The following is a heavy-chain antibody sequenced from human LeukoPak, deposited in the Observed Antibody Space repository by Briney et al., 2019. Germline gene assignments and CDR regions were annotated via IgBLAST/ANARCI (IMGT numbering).Heavy chain of an antibody. J-gene: IGHJ3*02. V-gene: IGHV4-59*01. CDR3: ARGPSTVTTLAFDI. CDR1: GGSISSYY. CDR2: IYYSGST. Sequence: SETLSLTCTVSGGSISSYYWSWIRQPPGKGLEWIGYIYYSGSTNYNPSLKSRVTISVDTSKNQFSLKLSSVTAADTAVYYCARGPSTVTTLAFDIWGQGTMVTVSS. D-gene: IGHD4-17*01.